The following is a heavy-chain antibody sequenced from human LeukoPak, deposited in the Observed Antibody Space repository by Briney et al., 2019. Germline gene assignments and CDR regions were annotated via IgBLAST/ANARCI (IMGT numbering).Heavy chain of an antibody. CDR2: IYYSGST. V-gene: IGHV4-59*01. J-gene: IGHJ4*02. Sequence: KPSETLSLTCTVSGGSISSYYWSWIRQPPGKGLEWIGYIYYSGSTNYNPSLKSRVTISVDTSKNQFSLKLSSVTAADTAVYYCARADGSGSPHFDYWGQGTLVTVSS. D-gene: IGHD3-10*01. CDR1: GGSISSYY. CDR3: ARADGSGSPHFDY.